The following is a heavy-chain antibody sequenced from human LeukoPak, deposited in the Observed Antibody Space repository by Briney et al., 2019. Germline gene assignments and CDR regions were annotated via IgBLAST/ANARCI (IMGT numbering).Heavy chain of an antibody. Sequence: GGSLRLSCAASGFTFGSYTVTWVRQAPGKGLEWGSSISGSGGSTYYADSVKGRFTISTDNSKNTLYLRMNSLRVEDTAVYYCAKPRRAATLDYWGQGTLVTVSS. V-gene: IGHV3-23*01. CDR3: AKPRRAATLDY. D-gene: IGHD2-15*01. J-gene: IGHJ4*02. CDR1: GFTFGSYT. CDR2: ISGSGGST.